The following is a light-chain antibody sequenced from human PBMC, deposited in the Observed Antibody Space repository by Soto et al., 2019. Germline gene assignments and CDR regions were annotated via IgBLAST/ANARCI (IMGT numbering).Light chain of an antibody. CDR1: QSVSSNY. CDR2: GAS. Sequence: EIVLTQSPGTLSLSPGERATLSCRASQSVSSNYLAWYQQKPGQTPRLLLYGASSRATGIPDRFSGSGSAKYFTLTSSILEPEDFAVYYCQQYGSSPRTFGQGTKVGIK. CDR3: QQYGSSPRT. V-gene: IGKV3-20*01. J-gene: IGKJ1*01.